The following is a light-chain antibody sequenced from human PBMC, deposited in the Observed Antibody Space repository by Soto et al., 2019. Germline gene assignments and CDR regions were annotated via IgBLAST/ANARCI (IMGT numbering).Light chain of an antibody. CDR1: QSVSSY. CDR3: QQRGT. J-gene: IGKJ1*01. CDR2: DAS. V-gene: IGKV3-11*01. Sequence: EIVLTQSPATLSLSPGERATLSCRASQSVSSYLAWYQQKPGQAPRLLIYDASNRATGIPARFSGSGSGTYFTLTISSLEPEDFAVYYCQQRGTFGQGTKV.